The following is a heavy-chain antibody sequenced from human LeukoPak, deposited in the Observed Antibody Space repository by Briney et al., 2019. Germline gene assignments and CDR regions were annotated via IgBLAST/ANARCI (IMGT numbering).Heavy chain of an antibody. CDR3: ARVGSVPAAPEYAYYYYMDV. J-gene: IGHJ6*03. D-gene: IGHD2-2*01. V-gene: IGHV4-59*01. Sequence: PSETLSLTCSVSGGSISSYYWSWIRQPPGKGLEWLGYIHYSGSINYNPSLKSRVTMSVDTSKNQFSLKLSSVTAADTAVYYCARVGSVPAAPEYAYYYYMDVWGKGTTVTVSS. CDR2: IHYSGSI. CDR1: GGSISSYY.